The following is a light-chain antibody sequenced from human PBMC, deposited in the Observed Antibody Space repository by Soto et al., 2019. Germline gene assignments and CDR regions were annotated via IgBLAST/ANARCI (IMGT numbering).Light chain of an antibody. CDR3: SSYAGRNNDV. CDR2: EVS. J-gene: IGLJ1*01. V-gene: IGLV2-8*01. Sequence: QSALTQPPSASGSPGQSVTISCTGTSSDVGGYNYVSWYQQHPGKAPKCMIYEVSKRPSGVPDRFSGSKSGNTASLTVSGIHAEDEADYYFSSYAGRNNDVFATGTKLTVL. CDR1: SSDVGGYNY.